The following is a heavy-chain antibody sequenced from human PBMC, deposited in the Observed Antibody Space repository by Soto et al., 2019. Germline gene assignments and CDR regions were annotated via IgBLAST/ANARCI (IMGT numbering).Heavy chain of an antibody. V-gene: IGHV1-18*01. CDR2: ISAYNGNT. CDR1: GCSFTDLS. Sequence: VACRAAGCSFTDLSMSGVRQAPEQGLEWMGWISAYNGNTNYAQNFQGRVTMTTDTSTSTAYMELRSLRFDDTAVYYCGREGPVLEYRGKGTLVPVSS. J-gene: IGHJ4*02. CDR3: GREGPVLEY.